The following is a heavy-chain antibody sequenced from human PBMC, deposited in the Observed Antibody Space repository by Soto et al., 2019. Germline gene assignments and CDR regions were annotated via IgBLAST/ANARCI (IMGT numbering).Heavy chain of an antibody. V-gene: IGHV3-23*01. D-gene: IGHD2-21*02. Sequence: PGGSLRLSCAASGFTFSSYAMSWVRQAPGKGLEWVSAISGSGGSTYYADSVKGRFTISRDNSNNTLYLQMNSLRAEDTAVYYCAKATAVLPAHQFDYWGEGTLVTGSS. CDR3: AKATAVLPAHQFDY. CDR2: ISGSGGST. J-gene: IGHJ4*02. CDR1: GFTFSSYA.